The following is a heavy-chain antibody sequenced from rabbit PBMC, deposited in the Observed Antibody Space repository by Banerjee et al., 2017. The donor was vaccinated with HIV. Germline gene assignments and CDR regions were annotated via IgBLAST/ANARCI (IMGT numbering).Heavy chain of an antibody. CDR3: GRNYISSGWGINL. J-gene: IGHJ4*01. V-gene: IGHV1S45*01. CDR1: GFSFSNKAV. Sequence: QEQLVESGGGLVRPEGSLKLSCTASGFSFSNKAVMCWVRQAPGKGLQWIACINAVTGKAVYATWAKGRFTFSKTSSTTVTLQMTSLTAADTATYFCGRNYISSGWGINLWGPGTLVTVS. D-gene: IGHD4-1*01. CDR2: INAVTGKA.